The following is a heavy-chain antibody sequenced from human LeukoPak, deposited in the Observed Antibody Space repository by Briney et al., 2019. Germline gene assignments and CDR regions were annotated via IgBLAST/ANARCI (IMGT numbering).Heavy chain of an antibody. D-gene: IGHD6-19*01. Sequence: PGRSLRLSCTASGFTFGDYAMSWVRQAPGKGLEWVGFIRSKAYGGTTEYAASVKGRFTISRDDSESIAYLQMNSLKTEDTAVYYCTRRSWSSGWYYFDYWGQGTLVTVSS. J-gene: IGHJ4*02. CDR1: GFTFGDYA. CDR2: IRSKAYGGTT. CDR3: TRRSWSSGWYYFDY. V-gene: IGHV3-49*04.